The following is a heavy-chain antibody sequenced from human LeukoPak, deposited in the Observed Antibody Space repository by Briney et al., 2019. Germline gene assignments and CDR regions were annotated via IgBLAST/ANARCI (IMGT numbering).Heavy chain of an antibody. CDR1: GGSISSDNYY. CDR3: ASISDPRSHYYYYMDV. Sequence: PSETLSLTCTVSGGSISSDNYYWVWIRQPPGKGLEWIGSIYYSGNSYYNPSLKSRATISVDTSKNQFSLKLSSVTAADTAVYYCASISDPRSHYYYYMDVWGKGTTVTVSS. V-gene: IGHV4-39*01. J-gene: IGHJ6*03. CDR2: IYYSGNS. D-gene: IGHD3-3*02.